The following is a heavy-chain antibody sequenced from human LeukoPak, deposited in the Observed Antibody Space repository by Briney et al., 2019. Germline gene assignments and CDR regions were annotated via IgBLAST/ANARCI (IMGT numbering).Heavy chain of an antibody. Sequence: SETLSLTCAVYGGSFSGYYWSWIRQPPGKGLEWIGEINHSGSTNYNPSLESRVTISVDTSKNQFSLKLSSVTAADTAVYYRARKLRWFHYFDYWGQGTLVTVSS. J-gene: IGHJ4*02. CDR3: ARKLRWFHYFDY. CDR1: GGSFSGYY. D-gene: IGHD4-23*01. CDR2: INHSGST. V-gene: IGHV4-34*01.